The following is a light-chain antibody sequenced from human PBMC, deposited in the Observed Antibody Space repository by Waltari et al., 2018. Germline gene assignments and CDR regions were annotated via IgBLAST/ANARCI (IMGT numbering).Light chain of an antibody. CDR2: DTS. V-gene: IGKV3-11*01. J-gene: IGKJ1*01. CDR3: QQRSHWRT. Sequence: LTQSPATLSLSPGERATLSSRTSQSVSSYLACFHQKPGQAPRLLIYDTSNRATGIPARFSGSGSGTDFTLTISSLEPEDSAVYYCQQRSHWRTFGQGTKVEIK. CDR1: QSVSSY.